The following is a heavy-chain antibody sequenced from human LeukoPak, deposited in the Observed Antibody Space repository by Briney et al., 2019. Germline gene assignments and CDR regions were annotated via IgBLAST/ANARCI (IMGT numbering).Heavy chain of an antibody. CDR2: INPNSGGT. D-gene: IGHD3-3*01. J-gene: IGHJ1*01. CDR1: GYTFTGYY. CDR3: ARDLPFEGVLEWLLEY. V-gene: IGHV1-2*02. Sequence: GSSVKVSCKASGYTFTGYYMHWVRQAPGQGLEWMGWINPNSGGTNYAQKFDGRVTMTTDSSASTAYLELIRLKSDDTAVYYCARDLPFEGVLEWLLEYWGQGTLVTVSS.